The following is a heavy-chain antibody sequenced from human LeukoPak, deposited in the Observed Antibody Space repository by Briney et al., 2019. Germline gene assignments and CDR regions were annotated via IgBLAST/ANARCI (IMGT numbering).Heavy chain of an antibody. V-gene: IGHV3-23*01. D-gene: IGHD5-12*01. Sequence: GGSLRLSCAASGFTFSSYGMSWVRQAPGKGLEWVSAVSGSGGSTYYADSVKGRFTISRDNSKNTLYLQMNSLRAEDTAVYYCARDPGSGYEEHFDYWGQGTLVTVSS. CDR1: GFTFSSYG. CDR2: VSGSGGST. CDR3: ARDPGSGYEEHFDY. J-gene: IGHJ4*02.